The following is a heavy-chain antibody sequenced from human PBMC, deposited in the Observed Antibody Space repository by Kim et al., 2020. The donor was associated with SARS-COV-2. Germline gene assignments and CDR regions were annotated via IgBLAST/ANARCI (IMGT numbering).Heavy chain of an antibody. V-gene: IGHV1-46*01. CDR3: ARGDMDSSSWRNYYYYGMDV. J-gene: IGHJ6*02. D-gene: IGHD6-13*01. CDR2: INPSGGST. Sequence: ASVKVSCKASGYTFTSYYMHWVRQAPGQGLEWMGIINPSGGSTSYAQKFQGRVTMTRDTSTSTVYMELSSLRSEDTAVYYCARGDMDSSSWRNYYYYGMDVWGQGTTVTVSS. CDR1: GYTFTSYY.